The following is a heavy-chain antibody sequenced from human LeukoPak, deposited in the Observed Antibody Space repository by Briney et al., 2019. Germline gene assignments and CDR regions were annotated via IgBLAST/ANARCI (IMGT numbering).Heavy chain of an antibody. CDR1: GFTFDDYA. J-gene: IGHJ6*02. D-gene: IGHD1-14*01. V-gene: IGHV3-9*01. CDR3: AKSRYRLGLYYYYGMDV. CDR2: ISWNSGSI. Sequence: PGRSLRLSCAASGFTFDDYAMHWVRQAPGKGLEWVSGISWNSGSIGYADSVKGRFTISRDNAKNSLYLQMNSLRAEDTASYYCAKSRYRLGLYYYYGMDVWGQGTTVTVSS.